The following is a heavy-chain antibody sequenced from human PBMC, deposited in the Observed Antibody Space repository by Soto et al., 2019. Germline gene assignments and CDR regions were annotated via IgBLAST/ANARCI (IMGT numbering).Heavy chain of an antibody. CDR2: IDPSGAST. CDR3: ARVPYDTTGYYAF. V-gene: IGHV1-46*01. D-gene: IGHD3-22*01. Sequence: QVRLVQSGAEVKKPGASVSISCKTSGFTFTTYYIHWVRQAPGQGLEWMGMIDPSGASTTYAQKFQGRITMTSDMSTSTVYMELSSLRSEDTAVYYWARVPYDTTGYYAFWGQGTLVTVSS. CDR1: GFTFTTYY. J-gene: IGHJ4*02.